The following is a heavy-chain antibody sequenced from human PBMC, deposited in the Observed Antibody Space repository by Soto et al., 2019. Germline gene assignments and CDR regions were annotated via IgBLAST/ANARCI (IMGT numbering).Heavy chain of an antibody. J-gene: IGHJ5*02. V-gene: IGHV4-59*01. D-gene: IGHD2-21*01. CDR2: IYYSGRT. Sequence: QVQLQESGPGLVKPSETLSLTCTVSGGSINGDYWSWIRQPPGKGLECIGLIYYSGRTIYNPSLNSRVTMSVYTSKTQFSLKLSSVTAADTAVYYCARDLEIDIGTWFDPCGRGTLVTVSS. CDR3: ARDLEIDIGTWFDP. CDR1: GGSINGDY.